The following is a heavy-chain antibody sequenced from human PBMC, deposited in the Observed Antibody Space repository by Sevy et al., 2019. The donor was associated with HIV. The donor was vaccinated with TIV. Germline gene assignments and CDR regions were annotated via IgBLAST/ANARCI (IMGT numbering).Heavy chain of an antibody. CDR3: ARDGGGSGSLDY. D-gene: IGHD3-10*01. J-gene: IGHJ4*02. CDR1: GGSISSYY. Sequence: SETLSLTCTVSGGSISSYYWSWIRQPPGKGLGWIGYIYYSGSTNYNPSLKSRVTISVDTSKNQFSLKLSSVTAADTAVYYCARDGGGSGSLDYWGQGTLVTVSS. V-gene: IGHV4-59*01. CDR2: IYYSGST.